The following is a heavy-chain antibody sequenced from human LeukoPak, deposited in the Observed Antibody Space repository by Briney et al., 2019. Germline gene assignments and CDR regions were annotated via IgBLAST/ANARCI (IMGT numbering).Heavy chain of an antibody. CDR3: ARSYYYGSGSWSY. J-gene: IGHJ4*02. CDR2: INHSGST. Sequence: SETLSLTCAVYGGSFSGYYWSWIHQPPGKGLEWIGEINHSGSTNYNPSLKSRVTISVDTSKNQFSLKLSSVTAADTAVYYCARSYYYGSGSWSYWGQGTLVTVSS. CDR1: GGSFSGYY. D-gene: IGHD3-10*01. V-gene: IGHV4-34*01.